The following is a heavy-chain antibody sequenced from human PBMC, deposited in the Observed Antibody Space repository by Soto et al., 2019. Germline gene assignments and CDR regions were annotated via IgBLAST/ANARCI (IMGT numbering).Heavy chain of an antibody. D-gene: IGHD1-7*01. CDR2: IYYNGDT. J-gene: IGHJ4*02. CDR3: ARDSSSGNYGV. Sequence: QVQLQESGPGLVKPSETLSLTCTVSGGSVSRDSYYWSWIRQTPGKGLEWIGYIYYNGDTNYNPSLKSRVTISIDTSQNPFSLVLPAVTAADTAVYYCARDSSSGNYGVWGQGTLVTVSS. CDR1: GGSVSRDSYY. V-gene: IGHV4-61*03.